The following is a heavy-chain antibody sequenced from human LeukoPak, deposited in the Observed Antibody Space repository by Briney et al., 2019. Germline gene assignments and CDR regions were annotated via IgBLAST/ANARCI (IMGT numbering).Heavy chain of an antibody. V-gene: IGHV4-34*01. CDR2: INHSGNT. D-gene: IGHD3-3*01. CDR1: GGSFSGYY. J-gene: IGHJ4*02. Sequence: SETLSLTCAVYGGSFSGYYWSWIRQPPGKGLEWIGEINHSGNTNYNPSLKSRVTISVDTSKNQFSLKLSSVTAADTAVYYCARGTGNGYSFDYWGQGTLVTVSS. CDR3: ARGTGNGYSFDY.